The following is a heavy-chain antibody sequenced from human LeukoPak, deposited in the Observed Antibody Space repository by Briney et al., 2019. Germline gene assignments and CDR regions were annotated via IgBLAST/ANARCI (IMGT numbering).Heavy chain of an antibody. CDR3: ARDLMVYAPYYYYGMDV. J-gene: IGHJ6*02. CDR2: ISYDGSNK. CDR1: GFTFSSCA. Sequence: GGSLRLSCAASGFTFSSCAMHWVRQAPGKGLEWVAVISYDGSNKYYADSVKGRFTISRDNSKNTLYLQMNSLRAEDTAVYYCARDLMVYAPYYYYGMDVWGQGTTVTVSS. V-gene: IGHV3-30-3*01. D-gene: IGHD2-8*01.